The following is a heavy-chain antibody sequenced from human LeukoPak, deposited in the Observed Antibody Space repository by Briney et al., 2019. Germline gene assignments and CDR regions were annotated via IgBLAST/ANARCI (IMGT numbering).Heavy chain of an antibody. CDR3: ARHYHTGRLGELSLDPFGYFDY. Sequence: PSETLSLTCAVSGYSISSGYYWGWIRQPPGKGLEWIGSIYHSGSTYYNPSLKSRVANSVDTSKNQFSLKLSSVTAADTAVYYCARHYHTGRLGELSLDPFGYFDYWGQGTLVTVSS. D-gene: IGHD3-16*02. CDR1: GYSISSGYY. J-gene: IGHJ4*02. CDR2: IYHSGST. V-gene: IGHV4-38-2*01.